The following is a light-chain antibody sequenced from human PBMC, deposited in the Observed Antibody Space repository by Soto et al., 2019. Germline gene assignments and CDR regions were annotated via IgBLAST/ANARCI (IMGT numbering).Light chain of an antibody. CDR1: QSVSSN. CDR2: DAS. J-gene: IGKJ1*01. V-gene: IGKV3-15*01. Sequence: EIVMTQSPATLSVSPGERVTLSCRASQSVSSNLVWYHQKPGQAPRLLIYDASTRATGIPARYSGSGSGTDFTLTITRLEPEDFAVYYCQNYGGSPPWTFGPGTKVDIK. CDR3: QNYGGSPPWT.